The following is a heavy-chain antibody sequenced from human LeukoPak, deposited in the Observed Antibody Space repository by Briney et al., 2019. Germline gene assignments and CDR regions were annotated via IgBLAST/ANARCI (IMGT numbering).Heavy chain of an antibody. CDR1: GFTLSSYW. Sequence: QLWGSLRLSCAASGFTLSSYWMHWVRQAPGKGLVWVSRINSDGSSTTYADSVKGRFTISRDNAKSTLSLQMNSLRAEDTAVYYCAREGGYCTSTSCYTYFDSWGQGTLVTVSS. V-gene: IGHV3-74*01. J-gene: IGHJ4*02. CDR3: AREGGYCTSTSCYTYFDS. CDR2: INSDGSST. D-gene: IGHD2-2*02.